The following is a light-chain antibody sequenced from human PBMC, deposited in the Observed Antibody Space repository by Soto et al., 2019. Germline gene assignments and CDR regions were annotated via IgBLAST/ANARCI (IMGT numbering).Light chain of an antibody. CDR3: QQLNSFPYT. J-gene: IGKJ2*01. CDR1: RGISDS. Sequence: IPLTQSPSSLSASVGDRVTITCRASRGISDSLAWYQQKPGKAPNLLIYAASTLQSGVPSRFSGSGSGTDFTLTITSLQPEDSSTYFCQQLNSFPYTFGQGTRLEI. V-gene: IGKV1-9*01. CDR2: AAS.